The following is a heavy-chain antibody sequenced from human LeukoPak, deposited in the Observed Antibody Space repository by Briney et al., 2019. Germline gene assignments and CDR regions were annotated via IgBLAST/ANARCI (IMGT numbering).Heavy chain of an antibody. V-gene: IGHV1-2*02. J-gene: IGHJ4*02. Sequence: EASVTVSFKASGYTFTDYYMHWVRQAPGQGLEWMGWIIPNSGGTNYAQKFQGRVTMTRDTSISTAYMELSSLRSDDTAVYYCARATQYSGSYYESGCWGQGTLVTVSS. D-gene: IGHD1-26*01. CDR3: ARATQYSGSYYESGC. CDR2: IIPNSGGT. CDR1: GYTFTDYY.